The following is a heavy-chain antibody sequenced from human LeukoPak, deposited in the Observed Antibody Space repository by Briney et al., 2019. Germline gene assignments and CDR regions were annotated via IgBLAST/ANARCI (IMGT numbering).Heavy chain of an antibody. J-gene: IGHJ4*02. D-gene: IGHD6-19*01. Sequence: GGSLRLSCAASGFTFSSYGMTWVRQAPGTGLEWVSSISGSGTNIYYADSVKGRFTISTDNAKNSLYLQMNSLRAEDTAVYYCAMSSGWYALDYWGQGTLVTVSS. V-gene: IGHV3-21*01. CDR2: ISGSGTNI. CDR1: GFTFSSYG. CDR3: AMSSGWYALDY.